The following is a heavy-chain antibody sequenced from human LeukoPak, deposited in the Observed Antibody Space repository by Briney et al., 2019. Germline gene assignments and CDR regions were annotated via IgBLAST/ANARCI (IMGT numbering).Heavy chain of an antibody. D-gene: IGHD3-9*01. Sequence: AGGSLRLSCAASGFTFSSYSMNWVRQAPGKGLEWVSYIGSSSSTIYYADSVKGRFTISRDNAKNSLYLQMNSLRAEDTAVYYCARGGSRLAYFDYWGQGTLVTVSS. J-gene: IGHJ4*02. CDR2: IGSSSSTI. CDR1: GFTFSSYS. V-gene: IGHV3-48*01. CDR3: ARGGSRLAYFDY.